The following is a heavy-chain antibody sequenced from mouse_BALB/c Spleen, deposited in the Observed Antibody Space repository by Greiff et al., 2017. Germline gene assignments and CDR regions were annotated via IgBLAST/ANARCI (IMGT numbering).Heavy chain of an antibody. J-gene: IGHJ4*01. CDR1: GYTFTSYW. CDR3: ARIVGYAMEY. CDR2: INPSNGRT. Sequence: QVQLQQPGAELVKPGASVKLSCKASGYTFTSYWMPWVKQRPGQGLEWIGEINPSNGRTNYNEKFKSKATLTVDKSSSTDYMQLSSLTSEDSAVYYCARIVGYAMEYWGQGTPVTVSA. V-gene: IGHV1S81*02. D-gene: IGHD2-12*01.